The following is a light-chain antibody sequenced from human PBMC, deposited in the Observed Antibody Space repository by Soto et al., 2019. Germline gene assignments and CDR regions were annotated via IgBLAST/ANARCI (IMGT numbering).Light chain of an antibody. CDR2: DIT. CDR1: SSDVGDYDY. V-gene: IGLV2-11*01. CDR3: CSYAGSYTWV. J-gene: IGLJ3*02. Sequence: QSALTQPRSVSGSPGQSVTISCTGTSSDVGDYDYVSWFQQHPGKAPKFMIYDITKRPSGVPDRFSGSKSGNTASLTISGLQAEDEADYSCCSYAGSYTWVFGGGTKLTVL.